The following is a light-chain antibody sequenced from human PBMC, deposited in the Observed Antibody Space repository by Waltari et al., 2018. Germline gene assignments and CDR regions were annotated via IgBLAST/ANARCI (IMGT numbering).Light chain of an antibody. J-gene: IGKJ1*01. CDR1: QSILHSNGYNY. Sequence: DIVVTQSPLSLPVTPGEPASISCRSSQSILHSNGYNYLDWYLQKPGQSPQLLIYLGSNRASGVPDRFSGSGSGTDFTLKISSVEAEDVGVYYCMQSLRALWTFGQGTKVEIK. CDR3: MQSLRALWT. V-gene: IGKV2-28*01. CDR2: LGS.